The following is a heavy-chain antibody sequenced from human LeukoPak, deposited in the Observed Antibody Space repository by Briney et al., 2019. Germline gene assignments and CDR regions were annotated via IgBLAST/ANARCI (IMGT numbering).Heavy chain of an antibody. J-gene: IGHJ4*02. V-gene: IGHV5-51*01. D-gene: IGHD5-18*01. CDR1: GYSFTSYW. CDR2: IYPGDSDT. Sequence: PGDSLKISCKGSGYSFTSYWIGWVRQMPGKGLEWMGIIYPGDSDTRYSPSFQGQVTISADKSISTAYLQWSSLKASDTAMYYCARHRRGGYSYGPQSSDYWGQGTLVTVSS. CDR3: ARHRRGGYSYGPQSSDY.